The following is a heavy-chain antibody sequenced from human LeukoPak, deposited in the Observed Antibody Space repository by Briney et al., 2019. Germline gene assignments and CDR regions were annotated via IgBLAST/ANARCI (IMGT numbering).Heavy chain of an antibody. J-gene: IGHJ4*02. Sequence: GASVKVSCKASGYTFTSYYMHWVRQAPGQGPEWMGIINPSGGSTSYAQKFQGRVTMTRDTSITTAYMELSGLRSDDTAVYYCARGRGTVVTYWGQGTLVTVSS. V-gene: IGHV1-46*01. CDR3: ARGRGTVVTY. D-gene: IGHD4-23*01. CDR2: INPSGGST. CDR1: GYTFTSYY.